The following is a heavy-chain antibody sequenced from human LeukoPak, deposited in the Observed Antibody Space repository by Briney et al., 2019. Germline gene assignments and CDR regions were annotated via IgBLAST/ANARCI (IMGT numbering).Heavy chain of an antibody. CDR3: ARVGIAAAGLLRAKTYYYYGMDV. V-gene: IGHV3-11*01. Sequence: PGGSLRLSCAASGFTFSDYYMSWIRQAPGKGLEWVSYISSSGSTIYYADSVKGRFTISRDNAKNSLYLQMNSLRAEDTAVYYYARVGIAAAGLLRAKTYYYYGMDVWGQGTTVTVSS. J-gene: IGHJ6*02. D-gene: IGHD6-13*01. CDR2: ISSSGSTI. CDR1: GFTFSDYY.